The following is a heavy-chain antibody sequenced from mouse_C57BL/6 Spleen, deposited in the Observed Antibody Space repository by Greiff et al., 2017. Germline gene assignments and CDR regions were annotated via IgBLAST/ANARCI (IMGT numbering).Heavy chain of an antibody. Sequence: VKLLESGAELVRPGASVTLSCKASGYTFTDYEMHWVKQTPVHGLEWIGAIDPETGGTAYNQKFKGKAILTADKSSSTAYMELRSLTSEDSAVYYCTRGGSEGFAYWGQGTLVTVSA. CDR3: TRGGSEGFAY. J-gene: IGHJ3*01. CDR1: GYTFTDYE. CDR2: IDPETGGT. V-gene: IGHV1-15*01.